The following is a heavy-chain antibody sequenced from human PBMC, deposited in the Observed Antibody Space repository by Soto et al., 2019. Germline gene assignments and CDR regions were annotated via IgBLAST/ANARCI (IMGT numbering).Heavy chain of an antibody. CDR3: AKERSSGWSFDY. D-gene: IGHD6-19*01. CDR2: VSYDGDNE. V-gene: IGHV3-30*18. Sequence: GGSLRLSCVASGFTFSNYAMHWVRQAPGKGLEWVAIVSYDGDNEYYADSVRGRFFISRDNSRNTLYLQMNSLRAEDTAVFYCAKERSSGWSFDYWGQGTLVTISS. CDR1: GFTFSNYA. J-gene: IGHJ4*02.